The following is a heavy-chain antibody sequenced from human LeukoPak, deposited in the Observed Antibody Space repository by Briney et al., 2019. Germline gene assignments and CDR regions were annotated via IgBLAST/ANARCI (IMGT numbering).Heavy chain of an antibody. V-gene: IGHV1-18*01. CDR2: ISAYNGNT. D-gene: IGHD6-6*01. Sequence: ASVKVSCKASGCTFTSYGISWVRQAPGQGLEWMGWISAYNGNTNYAQKLQGRVTMTTDTSTSTAYMELRSLRSDDTAVYYCARDEGARYSSSPRKPPFDYWGQGTLVTVSS. CDR1: GCTFTSYG. J-gene: IGHJ4*02. CDR3: ARDEGARYSSSPRKPPFDY.